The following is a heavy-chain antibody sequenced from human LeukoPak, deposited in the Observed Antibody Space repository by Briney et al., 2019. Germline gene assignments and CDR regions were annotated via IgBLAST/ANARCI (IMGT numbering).Heavy chain of an antibody. J-gene: IGHJ5*02. D-gene: IGHD2-2*01. CDR3: AKDRAVVVPAAIVFWFDP. Sequence: ASVKVSCKASGYTFTGYYMHWVRQAPGQGLEWMGWINPNSGGTNYAQKFQGRVTMTRDTSISTAYMELNSLRAEDAAVYYCAKDRAVVVPAAIVFWFDPWGQGTLVTVSS. CDR1: GYTFTGYY. CDR2: INPNSGGT. V-gene: IGHV1-2*02.